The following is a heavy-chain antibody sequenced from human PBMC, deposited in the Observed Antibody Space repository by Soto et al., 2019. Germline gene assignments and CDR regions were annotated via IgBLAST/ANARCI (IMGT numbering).Heavy chain of an antibody. J-gene: IGHJ6*02. CDR1: GFSLTSPGMC. CDR2: IERDDDDK. V-gene: IGHV2-70*13. D-gene: IGHD1-20*01. CDR3: ARSIRGPRRFNGMDV. Sequence: SGPTLVNPTETLTLTCTFSGFSLTSPGMCVSWIRQPPGKALEWLALIERDDDDKYYSTTLKTRLTISRDTRKNQVVLTMANMDPADTGTYYCARSIRGPRRFNGMDVWGQGTTVTVSS.